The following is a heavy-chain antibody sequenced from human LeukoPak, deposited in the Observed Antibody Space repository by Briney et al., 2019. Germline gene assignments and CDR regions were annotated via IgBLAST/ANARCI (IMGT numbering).Heavy chain of an antibody. CDR2: ISSSSSYI. J-gene: IGHJ4*02. V-gene: IGHV3-21*01. Sequence: PGGSLRLSCAASGFTFSSYSMNWVRQAPGKGLEWVSSISSSSSYIYYADSVKGRFTVSRDNAKNSLYLQMNSLRAEDTAVYYCARAPMIGGDYWGQGTLVTVSS. CDR1: GFTFSSYS. D-gene: IGHD3-22*01. CDR3: ARAPMIGGDY.